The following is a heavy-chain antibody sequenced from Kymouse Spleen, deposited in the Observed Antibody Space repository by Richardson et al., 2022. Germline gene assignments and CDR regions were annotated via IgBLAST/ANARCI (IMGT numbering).Heavy chain of an antibody. V-gene: IGHV1-46*03. J-gene: IGHJ4*02. CDR1: GYTFTSYY. D-gene: IGHD6-19*01. Sequence: QVQLVQSGAEVKKPGASVKVSCKASGYTFTSYYMHWVRQAPGQGLEWMGIINPSGGSTSYAQKFQGRVTMTRDTSTSTVYMELSSLRSEDTAVYYCARPYPYGAVAGLFDYWGQGTLVTVSS. CDR3: ARPYPYGAVAGLFDY. CDR2: INPSGGST.